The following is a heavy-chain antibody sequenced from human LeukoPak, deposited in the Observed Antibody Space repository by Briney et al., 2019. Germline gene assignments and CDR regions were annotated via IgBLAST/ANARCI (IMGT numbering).Heavy chain of an antibody. Sequence: GGSLRLSCAASGFTFSIYDMNWVRQAPGKGLEWVSSISGNSDYIYYTDSVKGRFTISRDNAKNSLYLQMNSLRAEDTAVYYCARDRWGYSYGGYWGQGTLVTVSS. CDR3: ARDRWGYSYGGY. CDR2: ISGNSDYI. CDR1: GFTFSIYD. D-gene: IGHD5-18*01. J-gene: IGHJ4*02. V-gene: IGHV3-21*01.